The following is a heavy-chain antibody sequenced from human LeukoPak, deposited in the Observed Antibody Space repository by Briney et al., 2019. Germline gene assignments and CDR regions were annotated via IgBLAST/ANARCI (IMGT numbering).Heavy chain of an antibody. CDR3: AREDYYDSSGYPGYFDY. Sequence: ASVKVSCKASGGTFSSYAISWVRQAPGQGLEWMGGIIPIFGTANYAQKFQGRVTITADESTSTAYMELSSLRSEDTAVYYCAREDYYDSSGYPGYFDYWGQGTLVTVSS. D-gene: IGHD3-22*01. CDR2: IIPIFGTA. V-gene: IGHV1-69*13. CDR1: GGTFSSYA. J-gene: IGHJ4*02.